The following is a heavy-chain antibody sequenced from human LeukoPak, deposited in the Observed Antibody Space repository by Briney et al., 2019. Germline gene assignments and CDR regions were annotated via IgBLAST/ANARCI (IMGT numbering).Heavy chain of an antibody. D-gene: IGHD5-12*01. Sequence: GGSLRLSCAASGFTFNNAWVSWVRQPPGKGLEWVGRVKSKSDGGTTDYAAPVKGRFTISRAGSKNTVFLQMNSLNTEDTAVYHCTTGSGYDYDYWGQGTLVTVSS. J-gene: IGHJ4*02. V-gene: IGHV3-15*01. CDR3: TTGSGYDYDY. CDR2: VKSKSDGGTT. CDR1: GFTFNNAW.